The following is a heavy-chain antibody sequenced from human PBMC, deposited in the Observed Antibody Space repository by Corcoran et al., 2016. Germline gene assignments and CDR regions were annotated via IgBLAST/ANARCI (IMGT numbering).Heavy chain of an antibody. CDR2: TYYRSKWYN. CDR1: GDSVSSNSAA. J-gene: IGHJ6*02. V-gene: IGHV6-1*01. Sequence: QVQLQQSGPGLVKPSQTLSLTCAISGDSVSSNSAAWNWIRQSPSRGLEWLGRTYYRSKWYNDYAVSVKSRITINPDTSKNQFSLQLNSVTPEDTAVYYWARDRSNPPNFWSGIRDYYYYYGMDVWGQGTTVTVSS. D-gene: IGHD3-3*01. CDR3: ARDRSNPPNFWSGIRDYYYYYGMDV.